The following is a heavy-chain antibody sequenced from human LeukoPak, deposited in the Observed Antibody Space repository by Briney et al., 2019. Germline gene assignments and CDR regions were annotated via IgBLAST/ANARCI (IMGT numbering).Heavy chain of an antibody. CDR1: GFTVSSNY. V-gene: IGHV3-53*01. D-gene: IGHD3-22*01. Sequence: GGSLRLSCAAYGFTVSSNYMNWVRQAPGKGLEWASVIYSDGRTYYADSVKGRFTISRDNSKNTLYFQMNSLRAEDTAVYYCARDSLRSSGYYWGQGTLVTVSS. CDR2: IYSDGRT. J-gene: IGHJ4*02. CDR3: ARDSLRSSGYY.